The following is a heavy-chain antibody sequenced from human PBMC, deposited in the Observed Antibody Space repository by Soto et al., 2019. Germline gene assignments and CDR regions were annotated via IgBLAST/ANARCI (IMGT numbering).Heavy chain of an antibody. CDR3: AAMQWLVSPSYFAY. V-gene: IGHV1-58*01. Sequence: SGKVSCKASGVTFTSSAVQWVRQARGQRLEWIGWIVVGSGNTNYAQKFQERVTITRDMSPSTAYMELSSLRTEDTAVYYCAAMQWLVSPSYFAYWGRGTGVPVSS. D-gene: IGHD6-19*01. CDR1: GVTFTSSA. J-gene: IGHJ4*02. CDR2: IVVGSGNT.